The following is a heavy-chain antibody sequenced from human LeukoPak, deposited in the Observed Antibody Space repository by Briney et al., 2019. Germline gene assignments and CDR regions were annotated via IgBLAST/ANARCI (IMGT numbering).Heavy chain of an antibody. CDR2: ISGSGGST. D-gene: IGHD2-15*01. Sequence: GGSLRLSCAASGFTFSSYAMSWVRQAPGKGLEWVSAISGSGGSTYYADSVKGRFTISRDNSKNTLYLQMNSLRAEDTAVYYCAKDRVRYCSGGSCYGPFDYWGQGTLVTVSS. V-gene: IGHV3-23*01. J-gene: IGHJ4*02. CDR3: AKDRVRYCSGGSCYGPFDY. CDR1: GFTFSSYA.